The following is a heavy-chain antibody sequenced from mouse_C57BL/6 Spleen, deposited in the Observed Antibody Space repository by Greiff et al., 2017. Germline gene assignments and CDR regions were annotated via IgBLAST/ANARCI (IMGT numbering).Heavy chain of an antibody. CDR2: IDPETGGT. CDR3: TRGYGSSYDYFDY. CDR1: GYTFTDYE. V-gene: IGHV1-15*01. D-gene: IGHD1-1*01. Sequence: QVQLQQSGAELVRPGASVTLSCKASGYTFTDYEMHWVKQTPVHGLEWIGAIDPETGGTAYNQKFKGKAILTADKSSSTAYMELRSLTSEDSAVYYCTRGYGSSYDYFDYWGQGTTLTVSS. J-gene: IGHJ2*01.